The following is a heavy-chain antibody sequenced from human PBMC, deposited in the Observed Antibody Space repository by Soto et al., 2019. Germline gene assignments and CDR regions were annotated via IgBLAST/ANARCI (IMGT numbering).Heavy chain of an antibody. CDR1: GGSISSGDYY. CDR3: ARVGPRAAAGNFDY. V-gene: IGHV4-30-4*01. J-gene: IGHJ4*02. CDR2: IYYSGST. Sequence: SSETLSLTCTVSGGSISSGDYYWSWIRQPPGKDLEWNGYIYYSGSTYYNPSLTSRVTISVDSSKNLFSLKPSTVTAAATAVYYCARVGPRAAAGNFDYWGQGTLVTVSS. D-gene: IGHD6-13*01.